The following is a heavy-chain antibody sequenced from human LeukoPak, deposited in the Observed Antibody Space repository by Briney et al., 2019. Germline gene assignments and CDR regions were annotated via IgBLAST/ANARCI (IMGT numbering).Heavy chain of an antibody. CDR2: ISYDGSNK. Sequence: GGSLRLSCAASGFTFSSYALHWVRQAPGKGLEWVAVISYDGSNKYYADSVKGRFTISRDNSKNTLYLQMNSLRAEDTAVYYCAKWDSSGQSLRQDYWGQGTLVTVSS. V-gene: IGHV3-30*18. D-gene: IGHD3-22*01. J-gene: IGHJ4*02. CDR3: AKWDSSGQSLRQDY. CDR1: GFTFSSYA.